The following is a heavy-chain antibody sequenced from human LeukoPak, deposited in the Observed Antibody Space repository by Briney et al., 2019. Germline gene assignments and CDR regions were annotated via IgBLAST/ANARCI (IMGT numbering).Heavy chain of an antibody. Sequence: SVKVSCKASGGTFSSYAISWVRQAPGQGLEWMGGIILIFGTANYAQKFQGRDTITADESTSTAYMELSSLRSEDTAVYYCARGGYSSSAEPFDYWGQGTLVTVSS. CDR1: GGTFSSYA. CDR3: ARGGYSSSAEPFDY. V-gene: IGHV1-69*13. CDR2: IILIFGTA. J-gene: IGHJ4*02. D-gene: IGHD6-13*01.